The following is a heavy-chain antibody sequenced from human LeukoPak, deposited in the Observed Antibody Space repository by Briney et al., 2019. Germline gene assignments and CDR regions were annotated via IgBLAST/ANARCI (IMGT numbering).Heavy chain of an antibody. CDR1: GYSFTSYW. Sequence: GESLKISCKGSGYSFTSYWIGWVRQMPGKGLEWMGIIYPGDSDTRYSPSFQGQVTIPADKSISTAYLQWSSLKASDTAMYYCATRVYYYDSSGYYLVYWGQGTLVTVSS. CDR3: ATRVYYYDSSGYYLVY. CDR2: IYPGDSDT. D-gene: IGHD3-22*01. V-gene: IGHV5-51*01. J-gene: IGHJ4*02.